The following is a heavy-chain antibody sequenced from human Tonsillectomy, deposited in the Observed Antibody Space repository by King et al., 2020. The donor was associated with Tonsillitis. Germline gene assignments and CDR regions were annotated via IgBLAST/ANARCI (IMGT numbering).Heavy chain of an antibody. Sequence: VQLVESGGGLVQPGGSLRLSCSASGFTFSSCAMHWVRQAPGKGLEYVSAITSNGGSTYYADSVKGRFTISRDNSKNTLYLQMSSLRGEDTAVYYCVKDEYGSGSPYYYYYYGLDVWGQGTTVTVSS. D-gene: IGHD3-10*01. J-gene: IGHJ6*02. V-gene: IGHV3-64D*06. CDR3: VKDEYGSGSPYYYYYYGLDV. CDR1: GFTFSSCA. CDR2: ITSNGGST.